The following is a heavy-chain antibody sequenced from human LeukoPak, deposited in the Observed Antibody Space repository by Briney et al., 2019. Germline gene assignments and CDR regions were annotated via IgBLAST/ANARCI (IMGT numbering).Heavy chain of an antibody. J-gene: IGHJ4*02. D-gene: IGHD3-3*01. CDR1: GYSFTSYW. V-gene: IGHV5-51*01. CDR3: ARQAPFYDFWSGNQDLYYFDY. CDR2: IYPGDSDT. Sequence: GESLKISCKGSGYSFTSYWIGWVRQMPGKGLEWMGIIYPGDSDTRYSPSFQGQVTISADKSISTAYLQWSSLKASDTAMYYCARQAPFYDFWSGNQDLYYFDYWGQATLVTVSS.